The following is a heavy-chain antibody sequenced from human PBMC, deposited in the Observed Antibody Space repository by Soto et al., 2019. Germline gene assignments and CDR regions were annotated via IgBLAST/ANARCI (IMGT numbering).Heavy chain of an antibody. CDR1: GFTFTSSA. Sequence: SVKVSCKASGFTFTSSAMQWVRQARGQRLEWIGWIVVGSGNTNYAQKFQERVTITRDMSTSTAYMELSSLRSEDTAVYYCATHHSGYDFGDYYYYYYMDVWGKGTAVTVSS. CDR2: IVVGSGNT. D-gene: IGHD5-12*01. V-gene: IGHV1-58*02. CDR3: ATHHSGYDFGDYYYYYYMDV. J-gene: IGHJ6*03.